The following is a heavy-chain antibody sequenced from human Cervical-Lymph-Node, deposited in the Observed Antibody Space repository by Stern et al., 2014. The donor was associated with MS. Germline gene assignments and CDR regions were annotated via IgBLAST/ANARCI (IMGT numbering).Heavy chain of an antibody. CDR1: GFTFDDYA. D-gene: IGHD1-14*01. CDR2: ISWNSGNI. J-gene: IGHJ4*02. Sequence: EVQLVESGGGLVQPGRSLRLSCAASGFTFDDYAMHWVRQAPGKGLEWVSGISWNSGNIGYADSVKGRFTISRDNAKNSLYLQMNSLRAEDPALYSCEKDITLRGPYYFDYGGQGPLVTVSS. CDR3: EKDITLRGPYYFDY. V-gene: IGHV3-9*01.